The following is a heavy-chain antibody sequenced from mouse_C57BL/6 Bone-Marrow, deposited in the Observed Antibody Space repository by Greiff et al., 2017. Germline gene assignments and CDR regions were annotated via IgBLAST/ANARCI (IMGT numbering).Heavy chain of an antibody. D-gene: IGHD1-1*01. CDR2: LYPGNSDT. Sequence: EVQLQQSGTVLARPGASVKMSCKTSGYTFPSYWMHWVKQRPGQGLEWIGALYPGNSDTSYNQKFKGKAKLTAVTSASTAYMELSSLTNEGTAVYYCTRGYYYGSEGSAYWGQGTLVTVSA. V-gene: IGHV1-5*01. J-gene: IGHJ3*01. CDR3: TRGYYYGSEGSAY. CDR1: GYTFPSYW.